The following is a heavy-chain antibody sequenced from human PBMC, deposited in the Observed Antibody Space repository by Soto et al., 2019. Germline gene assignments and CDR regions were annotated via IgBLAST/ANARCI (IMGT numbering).Heavy chain of an antibody. CDR2: IYSGGST. V-gene: IGHV3-53*01. Sequence: EVQLVESGGGLIQPGGSLRLSCAASGFTVSSNYMSWVRQAPGKGLEWVSVIYSGGSTYYAASVKGRFTISRDNSKNTLYLQRSSLRAEDTAVYYCARVGYAVTTGGAFDIWGQGTMVTVSS. D-gene: IGHD4-17*01. CDR1: GFTVSSNY. J-gene: IGHJ3*02. CDR3: ARVGYAVTTGGAFDI.